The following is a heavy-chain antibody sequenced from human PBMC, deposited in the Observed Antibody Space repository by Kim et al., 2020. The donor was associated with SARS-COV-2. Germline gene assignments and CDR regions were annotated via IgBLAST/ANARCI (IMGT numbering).Heavy chain of an antibody. Sequence: GGSLRLSCAASGFTFSSSGMHWVRQAPGKGLEWVAVISYDGSNKYYADSVTGPFTISRDNSKNTLYLQMNSLRAEDTAVYYCAKAWAMVRTNYYYYMYVWGERTTVTVSS. J-gene: IGHJ6*03. CDR1: GFTFSSSG. D-gene: IGHD3-10*01. CDR2: ISYDGSNK. V-gene: IGHV3-30*18. CDR3: AKAWAMVRTNYYYYMYV.